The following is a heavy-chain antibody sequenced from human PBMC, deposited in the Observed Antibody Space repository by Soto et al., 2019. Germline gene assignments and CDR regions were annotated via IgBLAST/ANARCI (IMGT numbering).Heavy chain of an antibody. CDR3: AKDPPTTGTTFDY. Sequence: GGSRRLSWAASGFTFSSFAMIWVRQAPGKGLEWVSTINKSGGSTYYADSVKGRFTISRDNSKNTLFLQINGLRAEDTAVYYCAKDPPTTGTTFDYWGRGTLVTVSS. V-gene: IGHV3-23*01. CDR1: GFTFSSFA. J-gene: IGHJ4*02. D-gene: IGHD1-1*01. CDR2: INKSGGST.